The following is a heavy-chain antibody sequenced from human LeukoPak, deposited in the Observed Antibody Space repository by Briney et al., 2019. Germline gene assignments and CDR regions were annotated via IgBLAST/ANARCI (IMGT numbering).Heavy chain of an antibody. D-gene: IGHD3-16*01. Sequence: PSETLSLTCAAPVVSISPYSCCWLRRPPGKLKRRRRFIYNDRATNYNPSLRSRVTISLDKSTNKSSLQLCTVAAAATSIYYCARAVSPPYHYMDVGRAETTPTASS. J-gene: IGHJ6*03. V-gene: IGHV4-59*01. CDR2: IYNDRAT. CDR3: ARAVSPPYHYMDV. CDR1: VVSISPYS.